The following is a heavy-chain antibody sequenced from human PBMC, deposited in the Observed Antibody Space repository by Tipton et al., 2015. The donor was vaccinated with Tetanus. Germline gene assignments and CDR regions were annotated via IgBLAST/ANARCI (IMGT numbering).Heavy chain of an antibody. Sequence: QLVQSGAEVKEPGASLKISCKASGFAFDTYYMHWVRQAPGQGLEWMGIINPKGSTTGYSQKFQGRFTMTRDTSTSTLFMELTSLTSDDTAVYFCARGFYYMDVWGQGTTVTVSS. CDR1: GFAFDTYY. J-gene: IGHJ6*03. CDR2: INPKGSTT. CDR3: ARGFYYMDV. V-gene: IGHV1-46*02.